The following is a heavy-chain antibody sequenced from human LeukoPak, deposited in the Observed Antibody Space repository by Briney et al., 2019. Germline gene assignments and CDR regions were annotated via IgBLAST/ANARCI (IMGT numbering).Heavy chain of an antibody. CDR3: ARGGRITIFGVAADNWFDP. J-gene: IGHJ5*02. D-gene: IGHD3-3*01. V-gene: IGHV4-34*01. Sequence: SETLSLTCAVYGGSFSGYYWSWIRQPPGKGLEWIGEINHSGGTNYNPSLKSRVTISVDTSKNQFSLKLSSVTAADTAVYYCARGGRITIFGVAADNWFDPWGQGTLVTVSS. CDR2: INHSGGT. CDR1: GGSFSGYY.